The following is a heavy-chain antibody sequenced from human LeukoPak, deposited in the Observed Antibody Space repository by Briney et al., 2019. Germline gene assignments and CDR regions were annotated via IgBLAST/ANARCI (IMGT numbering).Heavy chain of an antibody. CDR2: ISSSSRSM. CDR3: ARDRDDDSSGSIDDAFDI. Sequence: PGGSLRLSCAASGFTFSAYSMNWVRQAPGRGLEWVSSISSSSRSMYNADSVKGRFTISRDNAKRSLYLQMNSLRAEDTAVYYCARDRDDDSSGSIDDAFDIWGQGTMVTVSS. V-gene: IGHV3-21*01. J-gene: IGHJ3*02. CDR1: GFTFSAYS. D-gene: IGHD3-22*01.